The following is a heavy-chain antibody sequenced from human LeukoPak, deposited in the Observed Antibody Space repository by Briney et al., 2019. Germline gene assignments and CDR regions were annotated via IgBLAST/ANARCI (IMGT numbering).Heavy chain of an antibody. CDR1: GFTFSNSW. CDR3: ARGHWWVDP. CDR2: IKEDGSEK. Sequence: PGGSLRLSCAASGFTFSNSWMSWFRQAPGKGLEWVAYIKEDGSEKNYVDSVKGRFTISRDNAKNSLYLQMNSLRTEDTAVYYCARGHWWVDPWGQETLVTVSS. J-gene: IGHJ5*02. V-gene: IGHV3-7*01.